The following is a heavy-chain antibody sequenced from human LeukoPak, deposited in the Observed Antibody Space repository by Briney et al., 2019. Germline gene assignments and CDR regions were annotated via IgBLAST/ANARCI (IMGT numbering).Heavy chain of an antibody. CDR3: AILRVAGYYFDY. V-gene: IGHV4-59*01. D-gene: IGHD2-21*01. CDR2: IYYSGST. J-gene: IGHJ4*02. Sequence: SETLSLTCTVSGGSITSYYWSWIRQPPGKGLEWIGSIYYSGSTNYSPSLKSRVTISIDTSKNQFSLKLSSVTPADTAVYYCAILRVAGYYFDYWGQGTLVTVSS. CDR1: GGSITSYY.